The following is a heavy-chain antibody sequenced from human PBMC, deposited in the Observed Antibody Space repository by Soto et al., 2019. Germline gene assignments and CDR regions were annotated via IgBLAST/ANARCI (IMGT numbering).Heavy chain of an antibody. Sequence: SETLSLTCAVYGGSFSGYYWSWIRQPPGKGLEWIGEINHSGSTNYNPSLKSRVTISVDTSKNQFSLKLSSVTAADTAVYYCARGWLGTVRKKKRDYYYYMDVWGKGTTVTVSS. CDR3: ARGWLGTVRKKKRDYYYYMDV. CDR1: GGSFSGYY. CDR2: INHSGST. J-gene: IGHJ6*03. V-gene: IGHV4-34*01. D-gene: IGHD2-21*02.